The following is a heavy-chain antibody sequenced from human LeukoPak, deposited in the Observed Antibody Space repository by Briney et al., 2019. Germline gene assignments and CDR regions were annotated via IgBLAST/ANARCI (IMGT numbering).Heavy chain of an antibody. Sequence: PGGSLRLSCAASEFTFSSYAMSWVRQAPGKGLEWVSAISGSGGTTYYTDSGKGRFTISRDNSKNTLYLQMNSLRAEDTAVYYCAKEFSSSWYYYFDYWGQGTLVTVSS. CDR1: EFTFSSYA. J-gene: IGHJ4*02. V-gene: IGHV3-23*01. CDR2: ISGSGGTT. CDR3: AKEFSSSWYYYFDY. D-gene: IGHD6-13*01.